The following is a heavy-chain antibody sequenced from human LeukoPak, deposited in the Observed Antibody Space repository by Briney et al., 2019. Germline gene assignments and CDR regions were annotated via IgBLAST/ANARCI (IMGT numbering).Heavy chain of an antibody. Sequence: SGTPSLPCTVSGGSLSSCSYFWGWVPPPPREGVGGVGGIYFNGGTYYNPSLKSRVTISVDTSKNQFSLKLSSVTAADTAVYYCARDRHCSSTSCYLYYYYYGMDVWGQGTTVTVSS. V-gene: IGHV4-39*07. CDR1: GGSLSSCSYF. D-gene: IGHD2-2*01. CDR3: ARDRHCSSTSCYLYYYYYGMDV. J-gene: IGHJ6*02. CDR2: IYFNGGT.